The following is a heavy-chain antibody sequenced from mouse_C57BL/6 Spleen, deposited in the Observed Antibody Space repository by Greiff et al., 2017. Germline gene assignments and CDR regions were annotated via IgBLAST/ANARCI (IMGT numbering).Heavy chain of an antibody. V-gene: IGHV1-52*01. J-gene: IGHJ2*01. CDR1: GYTFTSYW. D-gene: IGHD1-1*01. Sequence: QVQLQQPGAELVRPGSSVKLSCKASGYTFTSYWMPWVQQRPIQGLEWIGNIDPSDSDTHYNPKFKDKASLTVAKSSSTAYMQLSSLTSDDSAVYYCAIVFYYYGPYYFDYWGQGTTLTVSS. CDR3: AIVFYYYGPYYFDY. CDR2: IDPSDSDT.